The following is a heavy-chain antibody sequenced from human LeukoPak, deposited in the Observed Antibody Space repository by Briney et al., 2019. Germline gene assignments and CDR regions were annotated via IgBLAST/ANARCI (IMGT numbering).Heavy chain of an antibody. CDR3: AKPGSGRLPVHGMDV. D-gene: IGHD3-10*01. CDR1: GFTFSTYA. J-gene: IGHJ6*02. CDR2: ISGSGGST. V-gene: IGHV3-23*01. Sequence: GGSLRLSCAASGFTFSTYAMSWVRQAPGNRLEWVSAISGSGGSTYYADSVKGRFTISRDNSKNTLYLQMNSLRAEDTAVYYCAKPGSGRLPVHGMDVWGQGTTVTVSS.